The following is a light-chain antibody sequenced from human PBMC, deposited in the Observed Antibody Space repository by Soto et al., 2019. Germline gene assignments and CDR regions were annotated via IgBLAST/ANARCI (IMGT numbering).Light chain of an antibody. CDR3: SSYTSSSTQV. V-gene: IGLV2-14*01. CDR1: SSDVGGYNY. J-gene: IGLJ1*01. CDR2: EVS. Sequence: QSVLTQPASVSGSPGQSITISCTGTSSDVGGYNYVSWYQQHPGKAPKLMIYEVSNRPSGVSNRFSGPKSGNTASLTISGLQAEDEADYYRSSYTSSSTQVFGTGTKVTVL.